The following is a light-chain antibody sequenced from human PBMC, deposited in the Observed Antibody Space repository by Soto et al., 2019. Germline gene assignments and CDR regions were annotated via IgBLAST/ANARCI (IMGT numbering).Light chain of an antibody. CDR3: QQSYSTQLT. CDR1: QRISSY. Sequence: DIQMTQSPSSLSASVGDRVTITCRASQRISSYLNWYQQKPGKAPKLLIYAASSLQSGVPSRFSGSGSGTDFTRTISSLQPEDFATYYCQQSYSTQLTFGGGTKVEIK. V-gene: IGKV1-39*01. J-gene: IGKJ4*01. CDR2: AAS.